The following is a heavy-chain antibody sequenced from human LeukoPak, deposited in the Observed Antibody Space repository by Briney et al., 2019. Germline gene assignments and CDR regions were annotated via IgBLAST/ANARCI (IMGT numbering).Heavy chain of an antibody. J-gene: IGHJ4*02. V-gene: IGHV3-66*01. CDR2: IYSGGST. CDR3: ARVDYGDYGFDY. Sequence: GGSLRLSCAASGFTFSSYGMHWVRQAPGKGLEWVSIIYSGGSTYYADSVKGRFTISRDNSKNTLYLQMNSLRAEDTAVYYCARVDYGDYGFDYWGQGTLVTVSS. D-gene: IGHD4-17*01. CDR1: GFTFSSYG.